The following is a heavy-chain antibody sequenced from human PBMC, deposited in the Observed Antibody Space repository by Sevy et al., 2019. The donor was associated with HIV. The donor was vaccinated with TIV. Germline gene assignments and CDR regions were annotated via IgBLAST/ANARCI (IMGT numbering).Heavy chain of an antibody. CDR2: INPNSGGT. CDR1: GYIFIDYY. Sequence: ASVKVSCKASGYIFIDYYMLWVRQAPGQGLEWMGRINPNSGGTNYTQKFQGRFTMTSDTSITTVYMELSSLRSDDTAVYYCVRVSFRNYFDHWGQGTLVTVSS. D-gene: IGHD6-13*01. V-gene: IGHV1-2*06. CDR3: VRVSFRNYFDH. J-gene: IGHJ4*02.